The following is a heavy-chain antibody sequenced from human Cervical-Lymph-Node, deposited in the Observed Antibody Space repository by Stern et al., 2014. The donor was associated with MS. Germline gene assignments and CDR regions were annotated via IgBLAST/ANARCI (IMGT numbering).Heavy chain of an antibody. J-gene: IGHJ5*02. CDR3: ASAGYSSSQFSWFDR. CDR2: INHCGRT. V-gene: IGHV4-34*01. Sequence: QVQLQQWGAGPVKPSETLSLTCAVFGGSFSDFYWTWIRQPPGKGLEWIGEINHCGRTNYNPSLKSRVTVLVDTARNEFSLRLRSVTAADTAVYYCASAGYSSSQFSWFDRWGQGTLVTVSS. D-gene: IGHD6-13*01. CDR1: GGSFSDFY.